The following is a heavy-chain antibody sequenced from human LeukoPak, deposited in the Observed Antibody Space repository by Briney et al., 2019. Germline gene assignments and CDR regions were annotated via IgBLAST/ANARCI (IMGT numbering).Heavy chain of an antibody. CDR1: GFTFSDYY. J-gene: IGHJ4*02. D-gene: IGHD5-18*01. Sequence: TGGSLRLSCAASGFTFSDYYMSWIRQAPGKGLEWVSYISSSGSTIYYADSVKGRFTISRDNAKNSLYLQMNSLRAEDTAVYYCARATAMVSEGFDYWGQGTLVTVSS. CDR2: ISSSGSTI. CDR3: ARATAMVSEGFDY. V-gene: IGHV3-11*01.